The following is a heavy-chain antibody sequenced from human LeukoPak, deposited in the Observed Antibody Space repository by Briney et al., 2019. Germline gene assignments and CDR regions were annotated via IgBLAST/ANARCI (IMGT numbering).Heavy chain of an antibody. CDR2: IYTSGST. D-gene: IGHD5-18*01. Sequence: SETLSLTCTGSGGSISSYYWSWIRQPAGRGLEWIGRIYTSGSTNYNPSLKSRVTMSVDTSKNQFSLKLRSVTAADTAVYYCARDAPASYGQFDYWGQGTLVTVSS. CDR3: ARDAPASYGQFDY. CDR1: GGSISSYY. V-gene: IGHV4-4*07. J-gene: IGHJ4*02.